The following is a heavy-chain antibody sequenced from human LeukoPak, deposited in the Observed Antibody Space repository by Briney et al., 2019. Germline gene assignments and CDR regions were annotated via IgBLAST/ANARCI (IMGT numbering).Heavy chain of an antibody. J-gene: IGHJ3*02. D-gene: IGHD3-16*01. V-gene: IGHV6-1*01. CDR1: GDRVSSTSAT. Sequence: SQTLSLTCAISGDRVSSTSATWSWIRQSPSRGLEYLGRTYYRSKWNNDYALSVQSRITINPDTSKNQVSLQLNSVTPEDTGVYYCARGCSALYGAFDIWGQGTVVTVSS. CDR2: TYYRSKWNN. CDR3: ARGCSALYGAFDI.